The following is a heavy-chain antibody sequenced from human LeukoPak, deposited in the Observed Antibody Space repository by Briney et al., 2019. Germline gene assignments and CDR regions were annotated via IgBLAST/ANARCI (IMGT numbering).Heavy chain of an antibody. V-gene: IGHV3-21*05. CDR3: ARSRSGYYEDY. D-gene: IGHD3-22*01. CDR2: ISGSSDDI. CDR1: GFTFSSHR. Sequence: GGSLRLSCAASGFTFSSHRMNWVRQAPGKGLEWVADISGSSDDIHYADSVTGRFTISRDNAKNSLSLQVNSLRAEDTAVYYCARSRSGYYEDYWGQGTLVTVSS. J-gene: IGHJ4*02.